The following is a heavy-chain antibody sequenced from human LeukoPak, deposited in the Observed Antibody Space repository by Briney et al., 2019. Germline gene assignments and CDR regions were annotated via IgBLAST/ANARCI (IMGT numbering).Heavy chain of an antibody. CDR2: INPSGGST. D-gene: IGHD2-2*02. V-gene: IGHV1-46*01. CDR3: ARDRRYCSSTSCYKGRFDY. Sequence: ASVKVSCKASGYTFTSYYMHWVRQAPGQGLEWMGIINPSGGSTSYAQKFQGRVTMTRDTSISTAYMELSRLRSDDTAVYYCARDRRYCSSTSCYKGRFDYWGQGTLVTVSS. J-gene: IGHJ4*02. CDR1: GYTFTSYY.